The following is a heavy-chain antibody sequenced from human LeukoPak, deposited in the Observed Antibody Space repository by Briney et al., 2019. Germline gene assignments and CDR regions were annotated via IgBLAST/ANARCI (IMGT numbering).Heavy chain of an antibody. V-gene: IGHV3-7*01. Sequence: GGSLRLSCAASGFTFSSYWMSWVRQAPGKGLEWVANIKQDGSEKYYVDSVKGRFTISRDNAKNSLYLQMNSLRAEDTAVYYCARGGDYIAAAGMYDYWGQGTLVTVSS. CDR2: IKQDGSEK. CDR1: GFTFSSYW. D-gene: IGHD6-13*01. CDR3: ARGGDYIAAAGMYDY. J-gene: IGHJ4*02.